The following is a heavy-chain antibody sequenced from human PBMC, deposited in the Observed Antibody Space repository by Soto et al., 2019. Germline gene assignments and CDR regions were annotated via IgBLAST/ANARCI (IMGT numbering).Heavy chain of an antibody. J-gene: IGHJ4*01. CDR2: ISSNGANT. CDR1: GFTFDSPYSHG. V-gene: IGHV3-23*01. D-gene: IGHD2-8*01. CDR3: VSWVSAHFDY. Sequence: GGSLRLSCAASGFTFDSPYSHGMSWVRQSPGKGPEWVSTISSNGANTHYAESVKGRFTISKDASRNTVHLHMNSPRAEDTATYFCVSWVSAHFDYWGHGTPVTVSS.